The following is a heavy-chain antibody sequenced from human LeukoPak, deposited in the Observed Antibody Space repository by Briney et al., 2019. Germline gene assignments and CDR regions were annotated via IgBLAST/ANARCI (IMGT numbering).Heavy chain of an antibody. CDR3: GSGSYYYYYMDV. CDR1: GYTITGYS. CDR2: IKPNSGDT. D-gene: IGHD2-15*01. V-gene: IGHV1-2*02. J-gene: IGHJ6*03. Sequence: DSVKVSCKASGYTITGYSFHWVRQAPGQGLEWMGWIKPNSGDTNYAHKFQGGVTMTRDTSTSTVYMELSRLRSDDTAVYYCGSGSYYYYYMDVWGKGTTVTVSS.